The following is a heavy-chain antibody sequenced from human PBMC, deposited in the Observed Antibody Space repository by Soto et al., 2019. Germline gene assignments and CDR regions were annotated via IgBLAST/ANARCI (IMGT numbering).Heavy chain of an antibody. CDR2: VVPILGMA. D-gene: IGHD2-2*01. CDR1: GGTFSSYS. V-gene: IGHV1-69*02. J-gene: IGHJ5*02. CDR3: ARGGAVVVPGSVDRHNWFDP. Sequence: QVQLVQSGAEVKKPGSSVKVSCEASGGTFSSYSFSWVRQAPGQGLEWMGRVVPILGMANYAQKFQGRVTITADKSTSAFYMEMRSLRSDDTAVYYCARGGAVVVPGSVDRHNWFDPWGQGTLVTVSS.